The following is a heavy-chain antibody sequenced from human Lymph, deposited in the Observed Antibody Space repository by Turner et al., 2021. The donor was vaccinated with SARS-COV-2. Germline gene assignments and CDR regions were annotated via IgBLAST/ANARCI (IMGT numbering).Heavy chain of an antibody. Sequence: QAQLVQSGAEVKKPGASVKVSCKVSGYTLTELSIHWVRQAPGKGLEWRGGFDPEDGETIYAQKFQGRVTMTEDTSTDTAYMELSSLRSEDTAVYYCATLKSNWKILTGRYYFDFWGQGTLVTVSS. D-gene: IGHD1-1*01. CDR1: GYTLTELS. CDR2: FDPEDGET. V-gene: IGHV1-24*01. J-gene: IGHJ4*02. CDR3: ATLKSNWKILTGRYYFDF.